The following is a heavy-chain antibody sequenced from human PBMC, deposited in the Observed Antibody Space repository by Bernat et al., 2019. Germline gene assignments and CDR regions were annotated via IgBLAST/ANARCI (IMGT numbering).Heavy chain of an antibody. Sequence: EVQLVESGGGLVQPGGSLRLSCAASGFTFSSYWMSWVRQAPGKGLEWVANRKQDGSEKYYVDSGKGRFTNSRDNAKNSLYLQMNSLRAEDTAVYYCARDQAYYDILTGPYYYYYGMDVWGQGTTVTVSS. CDR2: RKQDGSEK. CDR1: GFTFSSYW. CDR3: ARDQAYYDILTGPYYYYYGMDV. V-gene: IGHV3-7*01. J-gene: IGHJ6*02. D-gene: IGHD3-9*01.